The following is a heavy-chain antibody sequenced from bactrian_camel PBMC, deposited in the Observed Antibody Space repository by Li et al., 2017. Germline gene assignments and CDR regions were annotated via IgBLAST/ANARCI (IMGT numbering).Heavy chain of an antibody. D-gene: IGHD4*01. J-gene: IGHJ4*01. CDR2: IYTGGGDT. Sequence: QLVESGGGSVEPGDSRRLACVESGYTNVAYCMGWFRQGPGKAREQVAAIYTGGGDTNYADSVKGRFAISHDRAKKTLYLQLNSLKSEDTALYYCATLSYYGGYECNYWGQGTQVTVS. V-gene: IGHV3S1*01. CDR1: GYTNVAYC. CDR3: ATLSYYGGYECNY.